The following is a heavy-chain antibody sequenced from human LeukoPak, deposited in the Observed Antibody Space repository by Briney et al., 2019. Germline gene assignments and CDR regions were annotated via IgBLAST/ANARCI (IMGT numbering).Heavy chain of an antibody. V-gene: IGHV1-69*04. D-gene: IGHD3-9*01. J-gene: IGHJ1*01. CDR1: GGTFSSYA. CDR3: ATRHDILTGYWAEYFQH. Sequence: SVKVSCKASGGTFSSYAISWVRLAPGQGLEWMGRIIPILGIANYAQKFQGRVTITADKSTSTAYMELSSLRSEDTAVYYCATRHDILTGYWAEYFQHWGQGTLVTVSS. CDR2: IIPILGIA.